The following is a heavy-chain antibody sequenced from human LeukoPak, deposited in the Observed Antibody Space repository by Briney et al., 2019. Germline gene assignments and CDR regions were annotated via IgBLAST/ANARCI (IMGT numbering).Heavy chain of an antibody. D-gene: IGHD3-10*01. V-gene: IGHV3-23*01. J-gene: IGHJ4*02. CDR3: ARERWFGELFTPSIDY. CDR1: GFTFTSYG. CDR2: ISNTGGGT. Sequence: GGSLRLSCAASGFTFTSYGMSWVRQAPGKGLEWVSAISNTGGGTYYADSVKGRFTISRDNTKNSLFLHMSSLRAEDTAVYYCARERWFGELFTPSIDYWGQGTLVTVSS.